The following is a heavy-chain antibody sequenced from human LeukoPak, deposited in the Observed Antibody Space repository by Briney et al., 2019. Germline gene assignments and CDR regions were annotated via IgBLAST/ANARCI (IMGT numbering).Heavy chain of an antibody. D-gene: IGHD6-19*01. CDR1: GFTFSSYG. J-gene: IGHJ4*02. CDR2: IWYDASNK. V-gene: IGHV3-33*08. Sequence: HPGRSLRLSCAASGFTFSSYGMHWVRQAPGKGLEWVAVIWYDASNKYYTDSVKGRFTISRDDSKNTLYLQMNSLRAEDTAVYYCARDPEQWLVHYHFDYWGQGTLVTVSS. CDR3: ARDPEQWLVHYHFDY.